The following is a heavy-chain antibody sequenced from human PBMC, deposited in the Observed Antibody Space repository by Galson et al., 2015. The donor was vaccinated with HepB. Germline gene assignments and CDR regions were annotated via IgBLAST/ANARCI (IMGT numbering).Heavy chain of an antibody. J-gene: IGHJ4*02. CDR1: GGTFSSYA. D-gene: IGHD3/OR15-3a*01. V-gene: IGHV1-69*04. CDR3: ARIGTGPRKGVIDQGTPDY. Sequence: SVKVSCKASGGTFSSYAISWVRQAPGQGLEWMGRIIPILGIANYAQKFQGRVTITADKSTSTAYMELSSLRSEDTAVYYCARIGTGPRKGVIDQGTPDYWGQGTLVTVSS. CDR2: IIPILGIA.